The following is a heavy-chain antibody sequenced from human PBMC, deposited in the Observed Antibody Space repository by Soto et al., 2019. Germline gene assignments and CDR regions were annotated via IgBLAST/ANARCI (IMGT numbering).Heavy chain of an antibody. D-gene: IGHD3-10*01. Sequence: SETLSLTCTVSGGSISSYYWSWIRQSAGKGLERIGRIYNGGNTQYNPSLKSRVTMSADTSKNQFSLRLNSVTAADTAVYYCARDGSDSYGLDVWGQGTTVTVSS. V-gene: IGHV4-4*07. CDR3: ARDGSDSYGLDV. J-gene: IGHJ6*02. CDR1: GGSISSYY. CDR2: IYNGGNT.